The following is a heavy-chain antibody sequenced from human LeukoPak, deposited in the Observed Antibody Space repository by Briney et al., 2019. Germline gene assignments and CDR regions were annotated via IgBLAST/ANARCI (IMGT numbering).Heavy chain of an antibody. CDR3: AKAFDYNGLRGEGGSFDC. J-gene: IGHJ4*02. D-gene: IGHD4-11*01. V-gene: IGHV3-13*01. CDR1: GFNFTKND. Sequence: GGSPRLSCVASGFNFTKNDMHWVRQTTKRGLEWVSAIGVGGDTYYADPVKGRFTISRENGKNSVYLQMNSLRAGDTAVYFCAKAFDYNGLRGEGGSFDCWGQGALVTVSS. CDR2: IGVGGDT.